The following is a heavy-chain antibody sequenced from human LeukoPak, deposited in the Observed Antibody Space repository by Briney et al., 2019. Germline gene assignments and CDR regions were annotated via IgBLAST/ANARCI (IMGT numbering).Heavy chain of an antibody. CDR3: ARDNPPDY. V-gene: IGHV3-7*03. CDR1: GFTFSSSW. J-gene: IGHJ4*02. Sequence: SGGSLRLSCVASGFTFSSSWMGWVRQAPGKGLEWLANIKQDGSEKSYVESVRGRFTISRDNAKNSLYLQLNSLRAEDTALYYCARDNPPDYWGQGTLVTVSS. CDR2: IKQDGSEK.